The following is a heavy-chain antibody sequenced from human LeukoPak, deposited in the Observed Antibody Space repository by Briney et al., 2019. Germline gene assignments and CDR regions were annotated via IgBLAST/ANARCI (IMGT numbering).Heavy chain of an antibody. J-gene: IGHJ4*02. D-gene: IGHD5-12*01. CDR3: ARVFSGVDY. CDR1: GVSISSGDYY. V-gene: IGHV4-30-4*01. CDR2: IYYSGST. Sequence: SETLSFTCTVSGVSISSGDYYWSWIRQPPGKGLEWIGYIYYSGSTYYNPSLKSRVTISVDTSKNQFSLKLSSVTAADTAVYYCARVFSGVDYWGQGTLVTVSS.